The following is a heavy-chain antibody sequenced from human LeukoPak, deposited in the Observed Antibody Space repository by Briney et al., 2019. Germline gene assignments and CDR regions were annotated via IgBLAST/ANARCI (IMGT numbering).Heavy chain of an antibody. Sequence: GRSLRLSCAVSGTTFSTYAMHWVRQVPGKGLEWVAFISYDGTTKYYADFVKGRFNISRDNSKNTVYLQMNGLRAEDTAVYYCTKDVRIVGATSPYYYYMDVWGKGTTVTVSS. J-gene: IGHJ6*03. D-gene: IGHD1-26*01. V-gene: IGHV3-30*18. CDR1: GTTFSTYA. CDR3: TKDVRIVGATSPYYYYMDV. CDR2: ISYDGTTK.